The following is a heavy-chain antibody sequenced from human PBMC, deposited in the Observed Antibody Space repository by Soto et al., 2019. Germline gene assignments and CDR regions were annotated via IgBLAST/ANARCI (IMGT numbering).Heavy chain of an antibody. J-gene: IGHJ3*01. CDR1: GFSLSSSRVG. CDR3: AHLMITYGGVVADDAFDF. D-gene: IGHD3-16*02. V-gene: IGHV2-5*02. CDR2: IYWDGDK. Sequence: QITLTESGPTLVKPTQTLTLTCTFSGFSLSSSRVGVAWIRQPPGKALEWLAVIYWDGDKRYSPSLRSMLTITKDTSKNQVVLTMTNVDPVDTATYFCAHLMITYGGVVADDAFDFWGQGTMGTISS.